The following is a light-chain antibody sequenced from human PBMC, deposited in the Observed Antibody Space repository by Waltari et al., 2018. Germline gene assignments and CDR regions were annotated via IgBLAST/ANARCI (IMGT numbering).Light chain of an antibody. CDR1: QTVSAW. V-gene: IGKV1-5*03. CDR3: QQSYSTPLT. CDR2: TAS. Sequence: DIQMTQSPSTLSASVGDTVTITCRASQTVSAWLAWYQQKPGNAPKLLIYTASNLKSGVPSRFSGSGSGTEFTLTINSLQPDDFATYYCQQSYSTPLTFGGGTKVEIK. J-gene: IGKJ4*01.